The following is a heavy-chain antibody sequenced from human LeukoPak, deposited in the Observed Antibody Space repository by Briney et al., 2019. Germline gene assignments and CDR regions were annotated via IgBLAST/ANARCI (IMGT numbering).Heavy chain of an antibody. CDR3: ARDQDPGAFDI. Sequence: GASVMVSCKASGYTFTGYYMHWVRQAPGQGLEWMGWINPNSGGTNYAQKFQGRVTMTRDTSISTAYMELSRLRSDDTGVYYCARDQDPGAFDIWGQGTMVTVSS. J-gene: IGHJ3*02. V-gene: IGHV1-2*02. CDR2: INPNSGGT. CDR1: GYTFTGYY.